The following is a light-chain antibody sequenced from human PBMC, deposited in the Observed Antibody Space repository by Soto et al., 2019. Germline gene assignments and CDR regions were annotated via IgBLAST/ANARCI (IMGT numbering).Light chain of an antibody. V-gene: IGKV1-39*01. CDR1: QSISSY. CDR2: AAS. J-gene: IGKJ4*01. CDR3: LQSDSTPLT. Sequence: DIQMTQSPSSLSASVGDRVTITCRASQSISSYLNWYQQKPGKATKLLIDAASSLQSGVTSRFSGSGSGTDFTLTISSLQPEYFATYYCLQSDSTPLTVGGGNKVEIK.